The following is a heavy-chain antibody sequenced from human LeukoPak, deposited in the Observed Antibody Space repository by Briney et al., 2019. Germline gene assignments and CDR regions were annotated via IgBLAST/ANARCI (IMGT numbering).Heavy chain of an antibody. Sequence: PGRSLRLSCAASGFTFSCYGMHWVRQTPGKGLEWVAVISYDASNKYYADSVKGRFTISRDNSKNTLYLQMNSLRAEDTAVYYCAKSHGYSYGFDYWGQGTLVTVSS. V-gene: IGHV3-30*18. CDR1: GFTFSCYG. D-gene: IGHD5-18*01. J-gene: IGHJ4*02. CDR2: ISYDASNK. CDR3: AKSHGYSYGFDY.